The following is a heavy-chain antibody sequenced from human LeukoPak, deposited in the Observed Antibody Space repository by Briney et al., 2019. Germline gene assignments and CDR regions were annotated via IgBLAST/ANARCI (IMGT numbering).Heavy chain of an antibody. CDR2: ISYGGSNK. V-gene: IGHV3-30-3*01. CDR1: GFTFSSYA. D-gene: IGHD5-18*01. J-gene: IGHJ4*02. CDR3: ARAPGYSYGYKLDY. Sequence: GGSLRLSCAASGFTFSSYAMHWVRQAPGKGLEWVAVISYGGSNKYYADSVKGRFTISRDNSKNTLYLQMNSLRAEDTAVYYCARAPGYSYGYKLDYWGQGTLVTASS.